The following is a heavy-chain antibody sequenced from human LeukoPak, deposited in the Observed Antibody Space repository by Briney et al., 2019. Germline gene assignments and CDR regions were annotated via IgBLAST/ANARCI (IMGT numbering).Heavy chain of an antibody. CDR1: GYTFTGYY. Sequence: ASVKVSCKASGYTFTGYYMHWLRQAPGQGLEWMGWINPNSGGTNYAQKFQGRVTMTRDTSISTAYMELSRLISDDTAVYYCARDRGYCSGGSCFDAFDIWGQGTMVTVSS. CDR3: ARDRGYCSGGSCFDAFDI. CDR2: INPNSGGT. J-gene: IGHJ3*02. D-gene: IGHD2-15*01. V-gene: IGHV1-2*02.